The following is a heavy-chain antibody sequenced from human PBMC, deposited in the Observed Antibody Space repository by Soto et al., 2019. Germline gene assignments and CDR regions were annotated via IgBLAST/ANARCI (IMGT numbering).Heavy chain of an antibody. J-gene: IGHJ2*01. CDR2: ISAYNGNK. CDR3: ARVVGGSYYGGDWYFDL. Sequence: QVQLVQSGAEVKKPGASVKVSCKASGYTFTSYGISWVRQAPGQGLEWMGWISAYNGNKNYAQKLQGRVTMTTDTSTSTACMGLRRLRSDDTAVYYCARVVGGSYYGGDWYFDLWGRGTLVTVSS. D-gene: IGHD1-26*01. CDR1: GYTFTSYG. V-gene: IGHV1-18*01.